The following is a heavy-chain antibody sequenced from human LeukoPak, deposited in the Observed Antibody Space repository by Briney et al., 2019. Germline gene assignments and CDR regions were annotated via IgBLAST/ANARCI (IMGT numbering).Heavy chain of an antibody. CDR2: IIPIFGTA. V-gene: IGHV1-69*06. J-gene: IGHJ6*02. CDR3: ARDGHPFTAYGMDV. CDR1: GGTFSSYA. Sequence: GSSVKVSCKASGGTFSSYAISWVRQAPGQGLEWMGGIIPIFGTANYAQKFQGRVTITADKSTSTAYMELSSLRSEDTAVYYCARDGHPFTAYGMDVWGQGTTVTVSS.